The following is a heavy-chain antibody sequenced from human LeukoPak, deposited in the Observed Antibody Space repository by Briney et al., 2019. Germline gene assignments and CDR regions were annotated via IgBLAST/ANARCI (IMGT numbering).Heavy chain of an antibody. Sequence: GGSLRLSCAASGFTFTNYWMSWVRQAPGKGLEWVANIKQDESEKYYVDSVKGRFTISRDNAKNTLYLQMNSLRAEDTAVYYCARGLSGYASSLGYWGQGTLVTVSA. CDR3: ARGLSGYASSLGY. J-gene: IGHJ4*02. V-gene: IGHV3-7*01. D-gene: IGHD6-6*01. CDR2: IKQDESEK. CDR1: GFTFTNYW.